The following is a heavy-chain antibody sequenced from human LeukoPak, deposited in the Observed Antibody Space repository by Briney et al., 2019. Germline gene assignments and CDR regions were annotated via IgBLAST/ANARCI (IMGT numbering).Heavy chain of an antibody. CDR2: ISSSGAYI. D-gene: IGHD2-2*01. V-gene: IGHV3-21*01. Sequence: GGSLRLSCAASGFTFSDFGMNWVRQAPGKGLEWVARISSSGAYISYADSVKGRFIISRDNAKNSLYLQMNSLGADDTAVYFCARGLGYCSSTRCSPGYYMDVWGKGTTVTVSS. CDR1: GFTFSDFG. J-gene: IGHJ6*03. CDR3: ARGLGYCSSTRCSPGYYMDV.